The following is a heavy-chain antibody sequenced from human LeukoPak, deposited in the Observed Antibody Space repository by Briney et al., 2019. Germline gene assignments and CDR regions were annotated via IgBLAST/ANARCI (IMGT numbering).Heavy chain of an antibody. V-gene: IGHV3-33*01. CDR3: ARDGIVGARALDY. CDR2: IQPDGSVE. Sequence: PGMSLRLSCAAXGXXXXYXGXXXVRXXXXXXXXXXXAIQPDGSVEYYLDSVKGRFTISRDNSKNTVHLQMNSLRAEDTAVYYCARDGIVGARALDYWGQGTLVTVSS. D-gene: IGHD1-26*01. CDR1: GXXXXYXG. J-gene: IGHJ4*02.